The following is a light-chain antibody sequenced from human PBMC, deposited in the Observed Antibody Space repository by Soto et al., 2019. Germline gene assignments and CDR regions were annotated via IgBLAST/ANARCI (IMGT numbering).Light chain of an antibody. Sequence: QSVLTHPPSVSAAPGHKVTISCSGSSSNTGNNYVSWYQQLPGAAPKLLIYENDKRPSGIPDRFSGSKSGTSATLGITGLQTGDEADYYCATWDSSLSAGLFGTGTKVTV. CDR1: SSNTGNNY. J-gene: IGLJ1*01. CDR2: END. CDR3: ATWDSSLSAGL. V-gene: IGLV1-51*02.